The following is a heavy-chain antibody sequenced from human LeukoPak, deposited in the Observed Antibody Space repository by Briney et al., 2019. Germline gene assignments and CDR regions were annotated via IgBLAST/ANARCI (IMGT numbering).Heavy chain of an antibody. J-gene: IGHJ4*02. CDR1: GGSISSSSYY. CDR2: IYYSGST. D-gene: IGHD3-22*01. CDR3: ARQTPENYYDSRGFLDY. Sequence: SETLSLTCTVSGGSISSSSYYWGWIRQPPGKGLEWIGSIYYSGSTYYNPSLKSRVTISVDTSKNQFSLKLSSVTAADTAVYYCARQTPENYYDSRGFLDYWGQGTLVTVSS. V-gene: IGHV4-39*01.